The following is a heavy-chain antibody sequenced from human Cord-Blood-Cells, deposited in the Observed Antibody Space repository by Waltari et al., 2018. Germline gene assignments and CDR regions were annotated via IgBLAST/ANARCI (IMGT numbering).Heavy chain of an antibody. D-gene: IGHD2-2*01. Sequence: QVQLVQSGAEVKKPVASVKVSCKASGYTFTSYAMHWVRQAPGQRLEWMGWINAGNGNTKYSQKFQGRITITRDTSASTAYMELSSLRSEDTAVYYCARDGGYCSSTSCYDRYFDYWGQGTLVTVSS. CDR2: INAGNGNT. V-gene: IGHV1-3*01. J-gene: IGHJ4*02. CDR1: GYTFTSYA. CDR3: ARDGGYCSSTSCYDRYFDY.